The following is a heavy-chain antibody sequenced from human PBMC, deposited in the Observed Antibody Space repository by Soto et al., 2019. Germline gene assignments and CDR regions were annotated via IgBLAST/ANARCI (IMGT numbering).Heavy chain of an antibody. Sequence: QLQLQESGSGLVKPSQTLSLTCAVSGGSISSGHYSWSWIRQPPGKGLEWIGYIYLSGSTFYNPSLKSPVPISLDRSKNPFSLKLSSVTAADTAVYFCARDRNYYGMDVWGQGTTVTVSS. CDR3: ARDRNYYGMDV. V-gene: IGHV4-30-2*01. J-gene: IGHJ6*02. CDR1: GGSISSGHYS. CDR2: IYLSGST.